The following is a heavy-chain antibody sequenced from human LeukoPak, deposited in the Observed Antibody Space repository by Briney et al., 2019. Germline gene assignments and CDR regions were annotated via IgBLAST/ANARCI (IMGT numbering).Heavy chain of an antibody. CDR3: AKSYPSSWYALDY. CDR1: GFTFSGYA. V-gene: IGHV3-23*01. J-gene: IGHJ4*02. D-gene: IGHD6-13*01. Sequence: GGSLRLSCAASGFTFSGYAMSWVRQAPGKGLEWVSVITSSGGSTYYADSVKGRFTISRDNSKNTLYLQMNGLRAEDTAVYYCAKSYPSSWYALDYWGQGTLVTVSS. CDR2: ITSSGGST.